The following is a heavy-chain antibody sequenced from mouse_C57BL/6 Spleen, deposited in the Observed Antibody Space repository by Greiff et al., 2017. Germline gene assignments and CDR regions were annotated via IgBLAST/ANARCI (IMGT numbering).Heavy chain of an antibody. J-gene: IGHJ2*01. Sequence: QVQLQQSGAELVKPGASVKISCKASGYAFSSYWMNWVKQRPGKGLEWIGQIYPGDGDTNYNGKFKGKATLTADKSSSTAYMQLRSLTSEDSAVYFCARDPLTAVVAPYFDYWGQGTTLTVSS. CDR3: ARDPLTAVVAPYFDY. CDR2: IYPGDGDT. CDR1: GYAFSSYW. V-gene: IGHV1-80*01. D-gene: IGHD1-1*01.